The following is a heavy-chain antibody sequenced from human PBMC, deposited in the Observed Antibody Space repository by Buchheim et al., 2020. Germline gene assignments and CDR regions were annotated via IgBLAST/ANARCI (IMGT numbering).Heavy chain of an antibody. J-gene: IGHJ4*02. Sequence: QVQLVESGGGVVQPGRSLRLSCAASGFTFSNYAIHWVRQAPGQGLEWVAVISSDGNKQYYADSVKGRFTISRDNSKNTLYLQMNSLRPEDTAVYYCARVPSRYTSAWYSDYWGQGTL. D-gene: IGHD2-15*01. CDR1: GFTFSNYA. V-gene: IGHV3-30-3*01. CDR2: ISSDGNKQ. CDR3: ARVPSRYTSAWYSDY.